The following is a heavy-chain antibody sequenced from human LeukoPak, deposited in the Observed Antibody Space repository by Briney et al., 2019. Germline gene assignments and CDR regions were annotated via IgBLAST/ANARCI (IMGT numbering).Heavy chain of an antibody. CDR2: IIPIFGTA. CDR3: ARDPGYSSSWRTFDY. Sequence: SVKVSCKASGGSFSSYAISWVRQAPGQGLEWMGGIIPIFGTANYAQKFQGRVTITTDESTSTAYMELSSLRSEDTAVYYCARDPGYSSSWRTFDYWGQGTLVTVSS. V-gene: IGHV1-69*05. D-gene: IGHD6-13*01. J-gene: IGHJ4*02. CDR1: GGSFSSYA.